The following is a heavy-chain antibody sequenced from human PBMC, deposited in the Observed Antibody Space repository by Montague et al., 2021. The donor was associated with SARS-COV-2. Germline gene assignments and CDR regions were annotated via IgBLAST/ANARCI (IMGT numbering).Heavy chain of an antibody. CDR2: INHSGRT. J-gene: IGHJ3*02. CDR1: DGSFSGYY. D-gene: IGHD3-3*01. CDR3: ARGQVTIFGVLIMLPAAGALDI. Sequence: SETLSLTCAVYDGSFSGYYWSWIRQPPGKGLEWIGEINHSGRTNYNSSLKSRVTISVDTSKNQFSLKLNSVSAADTAVYYCARGQVTIFGVLIMLPAAGALDIWGQGTMVTVSS. V-gene: IGHV4-34*01.